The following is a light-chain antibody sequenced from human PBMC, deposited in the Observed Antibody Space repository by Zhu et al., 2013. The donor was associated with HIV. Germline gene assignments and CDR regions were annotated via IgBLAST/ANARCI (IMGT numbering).Light chain of an antibody. J-gene: IGKJ3*01. Sequence: EIVLTQSPGTLSLSPGERATLSCRASQSVGSSLAWYQQKPGQAPRLLIHGASTRATDIPARFSGTGSGTEFTLTISSVQSDDFAFYYCQQYNERFPFTFGPGTKVEIK. CDR1: QSVGSS. CDR3: QQYNERFPFT. V-gene: IGKV3-15*01. CDR2: GAS.